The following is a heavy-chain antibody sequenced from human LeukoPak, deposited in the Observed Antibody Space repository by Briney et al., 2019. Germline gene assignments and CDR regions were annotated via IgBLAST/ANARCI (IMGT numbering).Heavy chain of an antibody. D-gene: IGHD1-26*01. J-gene: IGHJ4*02. CDR2: TYYRSNWIN. CDR1: GDSVFSSTAA. CDR3: ARDDVGRRYDY. Sequence: SQALSLTCAISGDSVFSSTAAWNWIRQSPSRGLEWLGRTYYRSNWINEYAISVRGRIAINPDTSKNQFSLQLNSATPEDTAVYFCARDDVGRRYDYWGQGIRVTVSS. V-gene: IGHV6-1*01.